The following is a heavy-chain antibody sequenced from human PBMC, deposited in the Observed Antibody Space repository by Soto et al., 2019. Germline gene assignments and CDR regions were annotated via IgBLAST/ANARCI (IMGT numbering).Heavy chain of an antibody. Sequence: QVQLQESGPGLVKPSETLSLTCSVSGGSISSFYWNWIRQPAGKGLERIGRIYTSGTTTHNPSLKTRVIMSIDASKSQFSLKLSSVTAADTAVYFCARSPSTSSIGTFDIWGQGTMVTVSS. V-gene: IGHV4-4*07. J-gene: IGHJ3*02. D-gene: IGHD6-6*01. CDR3: ARSPSTSSIGTFDI. CDR2: IYTSGTT. CDR1: GGSISSFY.